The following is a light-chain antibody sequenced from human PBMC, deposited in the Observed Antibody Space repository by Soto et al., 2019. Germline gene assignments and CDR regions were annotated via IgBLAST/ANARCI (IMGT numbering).Light chain of an antibody. CDR2: DTT. Sequence: QSVLTQPPSLSAAPGQRITITCSGSSSNIGKNFVSWYQQLPGTAPKLLIYDTTQRLSGIPDRVSGSKSGTSATLGITGLQTGDEADYYCATWDSSLSSYVFGTGTKVTVL. CDR1: SSNIGKNF. V-gene: IGLV1-51*01. CDR3: ATWDSSLSSYV. J-gene: IGLJ1*01.